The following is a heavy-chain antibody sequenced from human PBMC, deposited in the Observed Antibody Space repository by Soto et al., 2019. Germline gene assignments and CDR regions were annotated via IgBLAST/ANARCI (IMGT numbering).Heavy chain of an antibody. CDR3: TTETPLFGVYYYYYGMDV. V-gene: IGHV3-15*01. CDR2: IKSKTDGGTT. CDR1: GFTFSNAW. J-gene: IGHJ6*02. D-gene: IGHD3-3*01. Sequence: GGSLRLSCAASGFTFSNAWMSWVRQAPGKGLEWVGRIKSKTDGGTTDYAAPVKGRFTISRDDSKNTLYLQMNSLKTEDTAVYYCTTETPLFGVYYYYYGMDVWGQGTTVTVSS.